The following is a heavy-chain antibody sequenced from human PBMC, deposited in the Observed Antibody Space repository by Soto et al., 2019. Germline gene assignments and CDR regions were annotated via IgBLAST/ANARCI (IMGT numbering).Heavy chain of an antibody. D-gene: IGHD6-19*01. Sequence: QVQLVQSGAEVKKPGASVKVSCKASGYTFTDYYMHWVRQAPGQGLEWMGWINPNSGGTNYAQKFQGRVTMTRDTSISTAYMELNRLRSDDTAVYYCARDQSPSSGWPGMDVWGHWTTVTVSS. V-gene: IGHV1-2*02. CDR1: GYTFTDYY. CDR2: INPNSGGT. CDR3: ARDQSPSSGWPGMDV. J-gene: IGHJ6*02.